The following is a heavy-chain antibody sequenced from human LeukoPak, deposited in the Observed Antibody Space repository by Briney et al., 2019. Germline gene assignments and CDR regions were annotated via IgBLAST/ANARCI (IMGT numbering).Heavy chain of an antibody. CDR1: GFTFSSYG. J-gene: IGHJ5*02. CDR2: ISGSGGST. V-gene: IGHV3-23*01. D-gene: IGHD3-22*01. Sequence: GWTLTLSCAASGFTFSSYGMSWVRQAPGRGLDGVSAISGSGGSTYYADSVKGRFTISRDNSKNTLYLQMNSLRAEAPAVYSCAKDGITMIVVLGNWFATWGQGTLVTVSS. CDR3: AKDGITMIVVLGNWFAT.